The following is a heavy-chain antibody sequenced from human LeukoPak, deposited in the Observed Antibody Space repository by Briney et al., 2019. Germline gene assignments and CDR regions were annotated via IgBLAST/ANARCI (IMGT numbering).Heavy chain of an antibody. V-gene: IGHV4-31*03. CDR1: VGSISSGGYY. D-gene: IGHD3-22*01. CDR2: IYYSGST. CDR3: ARAGYYDSSGYGMDV. J-gene: IGHJ6*02. Sequence: SQTLSLTCTISVGSISSGGYYWSWIRQHPGKGLEWIGYIYYSGSTYYNPSLKSRVTISVDTSKNQFSLKLSSVSAADTAVYYCARAGYYDSSGYGMDVWGQGTTVTVSS.